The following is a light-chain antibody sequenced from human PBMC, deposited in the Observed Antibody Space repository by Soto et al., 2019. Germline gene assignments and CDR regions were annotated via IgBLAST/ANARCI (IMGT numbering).Light chain of an antibody. Sequence: QSALTQPASVSGSPGQSITISCTGTTSDVGDNNFVSWYQQHPNKAPKLMIYEVSDRPSGVSDRFSGSKSGNTASLTISGLQADDEAEYYCSSYTARTTWVFGGGPKLTVL. CDR1: TSDVGDNNF. J-gene: IGLJ3*02. V-gene: IGLV2-14*01. CDR3: SSYTARTTWV. CDR2: EVS.